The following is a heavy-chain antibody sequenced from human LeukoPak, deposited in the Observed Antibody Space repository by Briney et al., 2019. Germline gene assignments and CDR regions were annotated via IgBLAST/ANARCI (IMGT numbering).Heavy chain of an antibody. D-gene: IGHD3-22*01. J-gene: IGHJ5*02. CDR3: ARDRSYYYDSSGYYSWNWFDP. CDR2: ISYDGSNK. V-gene: IGHV3-30*01. Sequence: PGGSLRLSCAASGFTFSSYAVHWVRQAPGKGLEWVAVISYDGSNKYYADSVKGRFTISRDNSKNTLYLQMNSLRAEDTAVYYCARDRSYYYDSSGYYSWNWFDPWGQGTLVTVSS. CDR1: GFTFSSYA.